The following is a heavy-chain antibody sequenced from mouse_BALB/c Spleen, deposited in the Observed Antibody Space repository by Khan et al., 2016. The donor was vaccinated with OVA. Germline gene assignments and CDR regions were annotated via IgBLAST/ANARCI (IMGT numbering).Heavy chain of an antibody. V-gene: IGHV1-7*01. CDR3: ARRGLRWDFDY. D-gene: IGHD1-1*01. CDR1: GYTFINYW. Sequence: QIQLVQSGAELAKPGASVKMSCKASGYTFINYWILWVKQRPGQGLEWIGYINPSTAYTEYNQNFKDKVTLTADKSSRTAYMQLSSLTSEDSAVYYCARRGLRWDFDYWGQGTTLTVSS. CDR2: INPSTAYT. J-gene: IGHJ2*01.